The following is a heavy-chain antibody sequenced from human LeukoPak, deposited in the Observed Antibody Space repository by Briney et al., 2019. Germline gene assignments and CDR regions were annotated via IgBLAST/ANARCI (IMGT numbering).Heavy chain of an antibody. V-gene: IGHV1-8*03. D-gene: IGHD3-22*01. J-gene: IGHJ4*02. Sequence: ASVKVSCKASGYTFTSYDINWVRQATGQGLEWMGWMNPNGGNTGYAQKFQGRVTITRNTSISTAYMELSSLRSEDTAVYYCARNRLFTYYYDSSGYPLDYWGQGTLVTVSS. CDR2: MNPNGGNT. CDR3: ARNRLFTYYYDSSGYPLDY. CDR1: GYTFTSYD.